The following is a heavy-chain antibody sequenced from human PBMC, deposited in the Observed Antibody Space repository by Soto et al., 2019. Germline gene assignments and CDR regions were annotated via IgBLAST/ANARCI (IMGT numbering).Heavy chain of an antibody. J-gene: IGHJ6*03. V-gene: IGHV1-18*01. CDR2: ISAFNGNT. Sequence: QDQLVQSGAEVKKPGASVTVSCKASGYSFTNYGVTWVRQAPGQGLEWMGWISAFNGNTHYAQNLQDRVTMTTDASTSTADMELRSLRSDDTAVYYCARDRGVAPPVAGNTHYYYYMDVWGKGTTVTVSS. CDR3: ARDRGVAPPVAGNTHYYYYMDV. CDR1: GYSFTNYG. D-gene: IGHD6-19*01.